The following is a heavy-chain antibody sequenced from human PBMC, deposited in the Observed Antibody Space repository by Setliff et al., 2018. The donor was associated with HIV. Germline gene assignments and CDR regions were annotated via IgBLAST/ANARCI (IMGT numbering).Heavy chain of an antibody. D-gene: IGHD3-3*01. Sequence: PSETLSLTCSVTGASTSENIYYWGWIRHSPGKGLEWIASAHYSGAISYNPSLKSRVTMSVDTSGSRFSLKLTSVTAADTAVYYCARPSFGIGGGANFYSWGRGTLVTVSS. CDR2: AHYSGAI. J-gene: IGHJ4*02. V-gene: IGHV4-39*02. CDR3: ARPSFGIGGGANFYS. CDR1: GASTSENIYY.